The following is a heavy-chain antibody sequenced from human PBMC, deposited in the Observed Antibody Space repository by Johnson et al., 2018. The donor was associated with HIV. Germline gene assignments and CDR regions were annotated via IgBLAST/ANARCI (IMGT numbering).Heavy chain of an antibody. D-gene: IGHD3-16*01. CDR3: ARGALGDWVDAFDI. V-gene: IGHV3-30-3*01. CDR2: ISYDGSNK. Sequence: QMQLVESGGGLVQPGGSLRLSCEASGFTFSSYWMSWVRQAPGKGLEWVALISYDGSNKYYADSVKGRFTISRDNSKNTLYLQMNSLRAEDTAVFYCARGALGDWVDAFDIWGQGTMVTVSS. J-gene: IGHJ3*02. CDR1: GFTFSSYW.